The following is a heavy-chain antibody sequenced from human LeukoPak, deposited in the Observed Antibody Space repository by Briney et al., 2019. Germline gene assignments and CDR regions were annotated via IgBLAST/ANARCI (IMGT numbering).Heavy chain of an antibody. CDR1: GGSISSGSYY. CDR2: IYTSGST. Sequence: PSETLSLTCTVSGGSISSGSYYWSWIRQPAGKGLEWIGRIYTSGSTNYNPSLKSRVTISVDTSKNQFSLKLSSVTAADTAVYYCARLARGVTWGQGTLVTVSS. J-gene: IGHJ5*02. V-gene: IGHV4-61*02. CDR3: ARLARGVT. D-gene: IGHD3-10*01.